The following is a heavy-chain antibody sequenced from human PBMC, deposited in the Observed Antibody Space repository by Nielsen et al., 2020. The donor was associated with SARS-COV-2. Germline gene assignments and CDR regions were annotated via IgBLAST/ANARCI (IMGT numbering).Heavy chain of an antibody. CDR2: ISGSGGST. D-gene: IGHD4-17*01. J-gene: IGHJ4*02. V-gene: IGHV3-23*01. Sequence: VRQAPGKGLEWVSAISGSGGSTYYADSVKGRFTISRDNSKNTLYLQMNSLRAEDTAVYYCAINGDDGSFDYWGQGTLVTVSS. CDR3: AINGDDGSFDY.